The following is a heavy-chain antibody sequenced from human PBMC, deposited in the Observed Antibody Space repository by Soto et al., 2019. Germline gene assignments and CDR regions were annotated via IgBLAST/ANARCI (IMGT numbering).Heavy chain of an antibody. D-gene: IGHD2-2*01. J-gene: IGHJ5*02. CDR3: ARGRDDYDCSSTSCYLWGGDWFDP. Sequence: ASVKVSCKASGGTFSSYTISWVRQAPGQGLEWMGRIIPILGIANYAQKFQGRVTITADKSTSTAYMELSSLRSEDTAVYYCARGRDDYDCSSTSCYLWGGDWFDPWGQGTLVTVSS. CDR1: GGTFSSYT. V-gene: IGHV1-69*02. CDR2: IIPILGIA.